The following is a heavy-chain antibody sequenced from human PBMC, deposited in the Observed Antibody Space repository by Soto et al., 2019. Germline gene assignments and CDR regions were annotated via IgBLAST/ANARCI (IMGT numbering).Heavy chain of an antibody. CDR2: INQDGSEK. V-gene: IGHV3-7*05. CDR3: ARGILWYSSTWERRIYFDY. CDR1: GFALDSYW. D-gene: IGHD6-13*01. J-gene: IGHJ4*02. Sequence: EVQLVESGGGLVQPGGSLRLSCAASGFALDSYWMSWVRQTPGKGLEWVANINQDGSEKDYVDSVKGRFTNSRDNAKNSLYLHINSLRAEDTAVYYCARGILWYSSTWERRIYFDYWGQGTLVTVSS.